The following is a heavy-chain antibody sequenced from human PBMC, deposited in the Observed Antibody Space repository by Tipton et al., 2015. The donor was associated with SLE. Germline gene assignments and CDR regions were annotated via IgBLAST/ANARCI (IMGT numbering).Heavy chain of an antibody. CDR3: ARPSSTSWYAAFDI. Sequence: TLSLTCIVSGGSISSSSYYWGWIRQPPGKGLEWIGSVYYSGSTYYNPPLKSRVTISVDTSKNQFSLKLSSVTAADTAVYYCARPSSTSWYAAFDIWGQGTMVAVSS. J-gene: IGHJ3*02. CDR1: GGSISSSSYY. D-gene: IGHD6-13*01. V-gene: IGHV4-39*01. CDR2: VYYSGST.